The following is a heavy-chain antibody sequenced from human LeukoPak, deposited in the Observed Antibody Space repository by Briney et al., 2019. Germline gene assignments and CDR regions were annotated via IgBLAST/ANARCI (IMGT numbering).Heavy chain of an antibody. Sequence: PSETLSLTCTVSGGSISSSSYYWGWIRQPPGKGLEWIGSIYYSGSTYYNPSLKSRVTISVDTSKNQFSLKLSSVTAADTAVYYCARLAALVPDYWGQGTLVTVSS. D-gene: IGHD5-18*01. CDR2: IYYSGST. J-gene: IGHJ4*02. V-gene: IGHV4-39*07. CDR1: GGSISSSSYY. CDR3: ARLAALVPDY.